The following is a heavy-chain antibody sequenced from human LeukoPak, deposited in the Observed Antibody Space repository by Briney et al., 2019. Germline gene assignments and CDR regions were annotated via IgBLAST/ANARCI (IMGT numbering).Heavy chain of an antibody. Sequence: PGGSLRLSCTASGFTFSSYSMNWVRQAPGKGLEWVSSISSSSSYIYYADSVKGRFTVSRDNAKNSLYLQMNSLRAEDTAVYYCARVWGVTHDAFDIWGQGTMVTVSS. J-gene: IGHJ3*02. CDR1: GFTFSSYS. CDR2: ISSSSSYI. D-gene: IGHD3-16*01. CDR3: ARVWGVTHDAFDI. V-gene: IGHV3-21*01.